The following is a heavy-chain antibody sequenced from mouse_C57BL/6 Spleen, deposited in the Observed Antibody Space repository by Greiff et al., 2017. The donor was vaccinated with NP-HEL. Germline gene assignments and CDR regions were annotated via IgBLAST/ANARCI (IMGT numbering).Heavy chain of an antibody. Sequence: QVQLQQPGAELVKPGASVKLSCKASGYTFTSYWMQWVKQRPGQGLEWIGEIDPSDSYTNYNQKFKGKATLTVDTSSSTAYMQLSSLTSEDAAVDYCARSITGTGGFDYWGQGTTLTVSS. J-gene: IGHJ2*01. CDR3: ARSITGTGGFDY. D-gene: IGHD4-1*01. CDR1: GYTFTSYW. CDR2: IDPSDSYT. V-gene: IGHV1-50*01.